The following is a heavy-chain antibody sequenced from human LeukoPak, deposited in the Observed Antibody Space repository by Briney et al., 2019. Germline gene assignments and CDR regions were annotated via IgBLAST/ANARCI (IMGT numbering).Heavy chain of an antibody. CDR2: IPYDGSNK. CDR3: AKDICGGDCYPHGGY. J-gene: IGHJ4*02. Sequence: GGSLRLSCAASGFTFSNYGMHWVRQVPGKGLEWVAFIPYDGSNKYYADSLKGRFTISRDNSKNTLYLQMNSLRAEDTAIYYCAKDICGGDCYPHGGYWGQGTLVTVSS. V-gene: IGHV3-30*02. D-gene: IGHD2-21*01. CDR1: GFTFSNYG.